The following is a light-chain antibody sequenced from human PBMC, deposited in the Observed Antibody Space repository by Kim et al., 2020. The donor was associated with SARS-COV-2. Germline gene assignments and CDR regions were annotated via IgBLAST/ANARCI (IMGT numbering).Light chain of an antibody. CDR1: SGSVSASNY. CDR3: VLYMGSGINWV. CDR2: STN. V-gene: IGLV8-61*01. J-gene: IGLJ3*02. Sequence: QTVVTQEPSFSVSPGGTVTLTCGLNSGSVSASNYPSWYQQTPGQAPRTLIYSTNSRSPGVPDRFSGSILGNKAALTITGAQADDESAYYCVLYMGSGINWVFGGGTKLTVL.